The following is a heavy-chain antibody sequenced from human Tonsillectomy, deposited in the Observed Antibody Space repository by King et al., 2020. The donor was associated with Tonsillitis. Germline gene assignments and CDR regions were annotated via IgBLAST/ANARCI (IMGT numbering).Heavy chain of an antibody. CDR2: IYHSGSA. J-gene: IGHJ4*02. D-gene: IGHD3-3*01. Sequence: VQLQQWGAGLVKPSETLSLTCAVYGGSFSEYYWTWIRQPPGKGLEWIGEIYHSGSANYNPSLKSRVTMSVDTSTNQFSLKLSSVTAADTAVYYCARGKYEFWSGYPDYFDYWGRGTLVTVSS. CDR1: GGSFSEYY. CDR3: ARGKYEFWSGYPDYFDY. V-gene: IGHV4-34*01.